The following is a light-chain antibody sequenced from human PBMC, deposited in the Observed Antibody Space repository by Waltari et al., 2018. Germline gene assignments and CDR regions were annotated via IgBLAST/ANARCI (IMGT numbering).Light chain of an antibody. CDR1: SSNIGSNT. V-gene: IGLV1-44*01. Sequence: QSVLTQPPSASGTPGQRVTISCSGSSSNIGSNTVTWYQHLPGTAPKLLIHLTNRRPSGVPARFSGSKSGTSASLAISGLQSEDEALYYCATWDDGLSGVVFGGGTKVTVL. CDR3: ATWDDGLSGVV. J-gene: IGLJ3*02. CDR2: LTN.